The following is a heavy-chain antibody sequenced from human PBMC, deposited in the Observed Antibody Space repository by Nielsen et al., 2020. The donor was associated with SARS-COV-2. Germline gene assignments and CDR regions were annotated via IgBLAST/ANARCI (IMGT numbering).Heavy chain of an antibody. Sequence: ESLKISCQASGYTFSTSWIAWVRQMPGNGLEWMASIFPDDSDTRYSPSFRGQVTVSADKSINTAYLQWDSLKASDTGMYYCARVIGSSAWADYWGQGTLVSVSA. J-gene: IGHJ4*02. D-gene: IGHD2-2*01. CDR2: IFPDDSDT. V-gene: IGHV5-51*01. CDR3: ARVIGSSAWADY. CDR1: GYTFSTSW.